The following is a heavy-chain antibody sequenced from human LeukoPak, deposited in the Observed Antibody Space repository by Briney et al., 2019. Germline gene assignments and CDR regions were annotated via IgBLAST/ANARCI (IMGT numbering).Heavy chain of an antibody. CDR2: INHSGST. Sequence: SETLFLTCAVYGGSFSGYYWSWIRQPPGKGLEWIGEINHSGSTNYNPSLKSRVTISVDTSKNQFSLKLSSVTAADTAVYYCARGLSYYDFWSGYYSWGQGTLVTVSS. CDR3: ARGLSYYDFWSGYYS. D-gene: IGHD3-3*01. J-gene: IGHJ4*02. V-gene: IGHV4-34*01. CDR1: GGSFSGYY.